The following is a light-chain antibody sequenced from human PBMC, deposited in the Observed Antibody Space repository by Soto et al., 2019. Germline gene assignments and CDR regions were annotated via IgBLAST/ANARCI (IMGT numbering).Light chain of an antibody. CDR3: ETWYSNTHQV. CDR1: SGHSTYI. CDR2: LDRSGRY. V-gene: IGLV4-60*02. Sequence: QPVLTQSSSASASLGSSVKLTCILSSGHSTYIIAWHQQQPGKAPRFLMTLDRSGRYNRGSGVPDRFSGSSSGADRYLTLSHRLFEDEGDYYCETWYSNTHQVFGGGTKLTVL. J-gene: IGLJ3*02.